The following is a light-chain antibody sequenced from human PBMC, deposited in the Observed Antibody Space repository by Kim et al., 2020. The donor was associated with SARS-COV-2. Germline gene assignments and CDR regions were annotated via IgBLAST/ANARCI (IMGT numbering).Light chain of an antibody. CDR2: DAS. CDR3: QQRSNWPPWT. Sequence: EIVFTQSPATLSLSPGERATLSGRASQSVSSYLAWYQQKPGQAPRHLIYDASNRATGIPARFSGSGSGTDFTLTISSLEPEDFAVYYCQQRSNWPPWTFGQGTKVDIK. CDR1: QSVSSY. J-gene: IGKJ1*01. V-gene: IGKV3-11*01.